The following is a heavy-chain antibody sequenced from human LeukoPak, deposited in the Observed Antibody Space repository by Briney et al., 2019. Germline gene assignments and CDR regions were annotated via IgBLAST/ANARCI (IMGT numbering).Heavy chain of an antibody. CDR1: GFTFSMYS. CDR3: VRERDRGIEVADDFDY. CDR2: INDRGGYI. D-gene: IGHD6-19*01. Sequence: GGSLRLSCAASGFTFSMYSMAWVRQAPGKGLEWVSVINDRGGYIQDADSVKGQFTIARDNSQNTLFLDMNSLRVEDTAVYYCVRERDRGIEVADDFDYWGQGTLVTVSS. V-gene: IGHV3-23*01. J-gene: IGHJ4*02.